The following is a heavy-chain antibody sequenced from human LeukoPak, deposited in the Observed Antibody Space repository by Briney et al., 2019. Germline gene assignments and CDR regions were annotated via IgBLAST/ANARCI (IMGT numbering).Heavy chain of an antibody. Sequence: GGSLRLSCAASGFSFNTYCMNWIRQAPGEGLEWVANINEDGSEKSYVDSVVGRFTISRDNAKHSLSLQMNTLSAEATAVYFCVREYFYNSSGYRALRYWGQGTLVTVSS. J-gene: IGHJ4*02. D-gene: IGHD3-22*01. V-gene: IGHV3-7*01. CDR2: INEDGSEK. CDR1: GFSFNTYC. CDR3: VREYFYNSSGYRALRY.